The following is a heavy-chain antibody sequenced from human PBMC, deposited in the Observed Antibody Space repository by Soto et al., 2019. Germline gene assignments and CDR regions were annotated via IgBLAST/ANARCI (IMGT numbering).Heavy chain of an antibody. D-gene: IGHD3-9*01. Sequence: ESGPTLVEPTQTLALTCTFSGFSLSTSGVGVGWIRQPPGKALEWLGFIYGDDDKRYSPSLRSRLTITKDTSKNLEVLIMTNMDPVDTATYYCAHRVIWRPFDWPRGWLDPWGQGLLVTVSS. V-gene: IGHV2-5*02. CDR1: GFSLSTSGVG. CDR3: AHRVIWRPFDWPRGWLDP. CDR2: IYGDDDK. J-gene: IGHJ5*02.